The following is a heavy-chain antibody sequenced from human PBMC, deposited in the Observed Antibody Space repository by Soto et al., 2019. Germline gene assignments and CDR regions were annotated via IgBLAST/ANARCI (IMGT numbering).Heavy chain of an antibody. D-gene: IGHD2-2*01. J-gene: IGHJ4*02. CDR1: GYSFTSHY. CDR2: IIPILGIA. CDR3: ARDQGDIVVVPAAIRREYYFDY. V-gene: IGHV1-69*04. Sequence: GASVKVSCKGIGYSFTSHYMHWVRQAPGQGLEWMGRIIPILGIANYAQKFQGRVTITADKSTSTAYMELSSLRSEDTAVYYCARDQGDIVVVPAAIRREYYFDYWGQGTLVTVSS.